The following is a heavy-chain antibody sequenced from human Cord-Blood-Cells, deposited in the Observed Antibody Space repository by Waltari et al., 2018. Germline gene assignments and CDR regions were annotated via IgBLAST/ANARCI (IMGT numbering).Heavy chain of an antibody. V-gene: IGHV3-30-3*01. CDR2: ISYDGSNK. J-gene: IGHJ4*02. Sequence: VQLVESGGGVVQPGRSLRLSCAASGFTFSSYAMHWVRQAPGKGREWVAVISYDGSNKYYADSVKGRITISRDNSKNTRYLQMNSLRAEDTAVYYCAREDYWGQGTLVTVSS. CDR1: GFTFSSYA. CDR3: AREDY.